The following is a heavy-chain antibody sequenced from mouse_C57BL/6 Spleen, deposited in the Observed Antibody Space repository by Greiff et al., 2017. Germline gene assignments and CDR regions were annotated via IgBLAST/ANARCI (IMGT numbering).Heavy chain of an antibody. CDR2: ISYDGSN. V-gene: IGHV3-6*01. CDR1: GYSITSGYY. J-gene: IGHJ2*01. Sequence: EVKLVESGPGLVKPSQSLSLTCSVTGYSITSGYYWNWIRQFPGNKLEWMGYISYDGSNNYNPSLKNRNSITRDTSKNQCFLKLNSVTTEDTATYYCARVRRNYDYWGQGTTLTVSS. D-gene: IGHD2-1*01. CDR3: ARVRRNYDY.